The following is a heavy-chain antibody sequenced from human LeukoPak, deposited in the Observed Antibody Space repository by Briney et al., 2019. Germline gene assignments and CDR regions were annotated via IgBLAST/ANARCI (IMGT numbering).Heavy chain of an antibody. CDR1: GFTFSSYA. CDR3: AKRYGVDTAFDY. CDR2: ISGSGGST. J-gene: IGHJ4*02. D-gene: IGHD5-18*01. V-gene: IGHV3-23*01. Sequence: GGSLGLSCAASGFTFSSYAMSWVRQAPGKGLEWVSAISGSGGSTYYADSVKGRFTISRDNSKNTLYLQMNSLRAEDTAVYYCAKRYGVDTAFDYWGQGTLVTVSS.